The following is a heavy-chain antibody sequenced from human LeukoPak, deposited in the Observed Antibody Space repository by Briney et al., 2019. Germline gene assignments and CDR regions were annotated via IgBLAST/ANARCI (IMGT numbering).Heavy chain of an antibody. J-gene: IGHJ4*02. CDR2: ISSSGSTI. Sequence: GGSLRLSCAASGFTFSSYEMNWVRQAPGKGLEWVSYISSSGSTIYYADSVKGRFTISRDNAKNSLYLQMNSLGAEGTAVYYCARDPSWFGEVLFDYWGQGTLVTVSS. V-gene: IGHV3-48*03. CDR1: GFTFSSYE. D-gene: IGHD3-10*01. CDR3: ARDPSWFGEVLFDY.